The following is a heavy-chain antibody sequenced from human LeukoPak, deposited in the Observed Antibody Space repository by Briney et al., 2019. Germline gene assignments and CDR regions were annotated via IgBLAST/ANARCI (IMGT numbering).Heavy chain of an antibody. CDR3: VRGRYSSGWYRDKNWFDP. CDR1: GVSTSRGGYA. Sequence: SETLSLTCAVSGVSTSRGGYAWNWVRQPPGKGLERIAYIYYSGTTYYNPSLKSRATISVDTSKNQFSLKLSSVTAADTAVYYCVRGRYSSGWYRDKNWFDPWGQGTPVTVSS. CDR2: IYYSGTT. J-gene: IGHJ5*02. V-gene: IGHV4-30-4*07. D-gene: IGHD6-19*01.